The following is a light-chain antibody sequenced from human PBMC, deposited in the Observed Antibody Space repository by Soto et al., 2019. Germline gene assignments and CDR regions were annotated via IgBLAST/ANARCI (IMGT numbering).Light chain of an antibody. CDR3: QQYNNWTWT. CDR2: GAS. Sequence: EILITQSPATLSVSPGEGATLSCRASQSVSTNLAWYQQKPGQAPRLLIYGASTRATGIPARFSDSGAETECTLTISSLQSEDFAVDYCQQYNNWTWTFGQGTKVDIK. V-gene: IGKV3-15*01. J-gene: IGKJ1*01. CDR1: QSVSTN.